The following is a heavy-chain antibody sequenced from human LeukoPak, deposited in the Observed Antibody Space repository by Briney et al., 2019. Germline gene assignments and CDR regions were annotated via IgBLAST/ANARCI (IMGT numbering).Heavy chain of an antibody. D-gene: IGHD6-19*01. J-gene: IGHJ4*02. Sequence: GGSLRLSCAASGFTFSSYSMNWVRQAPGKGLEWVSCISGSNNYIYYADSVQGRSTISRDNAKNSLFLQMNSLRAEDTAVYYCATSHSSAWYSSMVYWGQGTLVTVSS. CDR2: ISGSNNYI. CDR1: GFTFSSYS. CDR3: ATSHSSAWYSSMVY. V-gene: IGHV3-21*01.